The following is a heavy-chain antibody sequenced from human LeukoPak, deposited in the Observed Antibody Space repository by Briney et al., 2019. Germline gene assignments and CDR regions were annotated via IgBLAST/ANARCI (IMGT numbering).Heavy chain of an antibody. CDR3: ARHSSSWYIDF. V-gene: IGHV4-59*08. Sequence: SETLSLTCAVYGGSFSGYYWSWIRQPPGKGLEWIGHVYYSGSTNYNPSLKSRVSMSVDTSRNQFSLKLTSVTAADTAVYYCARHSSSWYIDFWGQGTLVTVSS. D-gene: IGHD6-13*01. J-gene: IGHJ4*02. CDR2: VYYSGST. CDR1: GGSFSGYY.